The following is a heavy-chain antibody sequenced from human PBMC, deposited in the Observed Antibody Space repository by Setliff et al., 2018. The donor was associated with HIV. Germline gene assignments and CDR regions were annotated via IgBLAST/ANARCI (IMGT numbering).Heavy chain of an antibody. Sequence: PSETLSLTCAVSGYSISSGYYWGWIRQPPGKGLECIGSIYHSESTHYNPSLKSRVTISVDTSKNQFSLTLSPLNAADTAVYYCAWAAAGNTCPFDLWGQGSPVTVSS. CDR3: AWAAAGNTCPFDL. J-gene: IGHJ4*02. CDR1: GYSISSGYY. CDR2: IYHSEST. V-gene: IGHV4-38-2*01. D-gene: IGHD3-16*01.